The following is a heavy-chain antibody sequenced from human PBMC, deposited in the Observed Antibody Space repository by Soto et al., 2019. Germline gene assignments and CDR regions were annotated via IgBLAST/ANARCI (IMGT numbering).Heavy chain of an antibody. J-gene: IGHJ4*02. V-gene: IGHV1-69*06. CDR1: GGTFSSYA. CDR3: AREGSKGWYYFDY. Sequence: QVQLVQSGAEVKKPGSSVKVSCKASGGTFSSYAISWVRQAPGQGLEWMGGIIPIFGTANYAQKFQGRVTITADKSKGPDYVELGRPGTEGTAVYYWAREGSKGWYYFDYWGQGTLVTVSS. D-gene: IGHD6-19*01. CDR2: IIPIFGTA.